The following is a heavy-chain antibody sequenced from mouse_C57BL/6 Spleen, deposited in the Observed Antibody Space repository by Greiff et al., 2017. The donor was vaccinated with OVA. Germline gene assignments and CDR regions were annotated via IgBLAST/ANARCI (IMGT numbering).Heavy chain of an antibody. CDR3: ARVYGSSGAY. J-gene: IGHJ3*01. CDR2: IYPSDSET. CDR1: GYTFTSYW. V-gene: IGHV1-61*01. Sequence: LVRPGSSVKLSCKASGYTFTSYWMDWVKQRPGQGLEWIGNIYPSDSETHYNQKFKDKATLTVDKSSSTAYMQLSSLTSEDSAVYYCARVYGSSGAYWGQGTLVTVSA. D-gene: IGHD1-1*01.